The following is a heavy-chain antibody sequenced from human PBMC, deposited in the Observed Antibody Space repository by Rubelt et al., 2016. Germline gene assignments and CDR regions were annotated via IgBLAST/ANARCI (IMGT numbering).Heavy chain of an antibody. V-gene: IGHV3-53*04. Sequence: EVQLLESGGGLVQPGGSLRLSCAASGFTFSRYWMSWVRQAPGKGLEWVSFLFSDGTTYNADSVKGRFTFSRHISKNTLYLQMNSLRAEDTAVYYCARVRPGYYFDSWGQGTLVTVSS. J-gene: IGHJ4*02. CDR3: ARVRPGYYFDS. CDR2: LFSDGTT. D-gene: IGHD2-2*01. CDR1: GFTFSRYW.